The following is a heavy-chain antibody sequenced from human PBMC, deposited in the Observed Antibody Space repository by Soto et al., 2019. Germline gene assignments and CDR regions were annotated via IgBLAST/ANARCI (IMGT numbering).Heavy chain of an antibody. CDR2: ISGSGGST. V-gene: IGHV3-23*01. Sequence: GGSLRLSCAASGFTFSSYAMSWVRQAPGKGLEWVSAISGSGGSTYYADSVKGRFTISRDNSKNTLYLQMNSLRAEDTAVYYCAKADTMIVVVTHLDYWGQGTLVTVSS. CDR3: AKADTMIVVVTHLDY. J-gene: IGHJ4*02. D-gene: IGHD3-22*01. CDR1: GFTFSSYA.